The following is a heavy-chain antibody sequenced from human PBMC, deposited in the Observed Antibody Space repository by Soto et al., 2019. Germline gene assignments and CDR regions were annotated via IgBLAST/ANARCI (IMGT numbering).Heavy chain of an antibody. CDR2: ISSSSSYI. CDR1: GFTFSSYS. Sequence: GGSLILSCAASGFTFSSYSMNWVRQAPGKGLEWVSSISSSSSYIYYADSVKGRFTISRDNAKNSLYLQMNSLRAEDTAVYYCARAPIPGIAVAGTADKDYYYYYGMDVWGQGTTVTVSS. V-gene: IGHV3-21*01. CDR3: ARAPIPGIAVAGTADKDYYYYYGMDV. D-gene: IGHD6-19*01. J-gene: IGHJ6*02.